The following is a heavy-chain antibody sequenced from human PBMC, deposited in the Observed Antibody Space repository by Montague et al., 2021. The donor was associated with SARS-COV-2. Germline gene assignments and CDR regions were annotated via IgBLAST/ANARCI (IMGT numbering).Heavy chain of an antibody. CDR1: GGSIISRNYY. J-gene: IGHJ6*02. CDR3: ARDDIVLQGVTKGMDV. CDR2: MYYSGST. V-gene: IGHV4-39*07. Sequence: SETLSLTCTVSGGSIISRNYYWDWIRQHPGKGLEWIGNMYYSGSTYYNPSLKSRVTISIDTSKNQFSLKLSSVTAADTAVYYCARDDIVLQGVTKGMDVWGQGTTVTVSS. D-gene: IGHD3-10*01.